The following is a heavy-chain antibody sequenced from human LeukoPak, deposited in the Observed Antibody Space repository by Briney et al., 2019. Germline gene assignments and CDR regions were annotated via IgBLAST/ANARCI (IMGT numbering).Heavy chain of an antibody. CDR1: GFTFCSYG. Sequence: GRSLRLSCAASGFTFCSYGMHWVRQAPGKGLEWVAVISYDGSNKYYADSVKGRFTISRDNSKNTLYLQMNSLRAEDTAVYYCAKEQWLGYFDYWGQGTLVAVSS. CDR3: AKEQWLGYFDY. V-gene: IGHV3-30*18. J-gene: IGHJ4*02. D-gene: IGHD6-19*01. CDR2: ISYDGSNK.